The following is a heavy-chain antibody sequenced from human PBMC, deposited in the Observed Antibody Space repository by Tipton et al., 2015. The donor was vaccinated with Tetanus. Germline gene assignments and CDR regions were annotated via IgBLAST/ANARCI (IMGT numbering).Heavy chain of an antibody. J-gene: IGHJ4*02. Sequence: LRLSCTVSGGSIRGGTFYWDWIRQPPGKGLEWIGSIYESGDTYYIPSLKSRVTISVDTSKNQFSLNLNSMAAADTGVYYCARHQSGYFTPFDYWGQGNLVTVSS. CDR1: GGSIRGGTFY. CDR3: ARHQSGYFTPFDY. V-gene: IGHV4-39*01. D-gene: IGHD3-3*01. CDR2: IYESGDT.